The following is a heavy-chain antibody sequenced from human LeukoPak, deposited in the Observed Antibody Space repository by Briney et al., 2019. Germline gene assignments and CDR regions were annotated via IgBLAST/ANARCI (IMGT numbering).Heavy chain of an antibody. J-gene: IGHJ5*02. D-gene: IGHD6-6*01. Sequence: VASVKVSCKASGYTFTGYYMHWVRQAPGQGLEWMGWINPNSGGTNYAQKFQDRVTMTRDTSISTAYMELSRLRSDDTAVYYCARGGDSSSSFGWFDPWGQRTLVTVSS. CDR2: INPNSGGT. CDR1: GYTFTGYY. V-gene: IGHV1-2*02. CDR3: ARGGDSSSSFGWFDP.